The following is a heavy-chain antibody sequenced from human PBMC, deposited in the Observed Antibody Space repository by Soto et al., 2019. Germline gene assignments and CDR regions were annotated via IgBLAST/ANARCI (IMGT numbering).Heavy chain of an antibody. J-gene: IGHJ4*02. CDR2: IYYSGST. D-gene: IGHD2-21*02. CDR3: ARVPLPLAYCRGDCYFTAY. CDR1: GASVTSSY. Sequence: PSETLSLTCAVSGASVTSSYWSWIRQPPGKGLEWIGYIYYSGSTNYNPSLKSRVTISADTSKNQFSLKLSSVTAADTAVYYCARVPLPLAYCRGDCYFTAYWGQGTLVTVSS. V-gene: IGHV4-59*02.